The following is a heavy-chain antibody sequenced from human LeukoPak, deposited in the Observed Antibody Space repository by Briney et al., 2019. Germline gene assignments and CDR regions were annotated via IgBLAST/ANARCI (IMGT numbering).Heavy chain of an antibody. Sequence: SETLSLTCTVSGGSISSYYRSWIRQPPGKGLEWIGYIYYSGSTNYNPSLKSRVTISVDTSKNQFSLKLSSVTAADTAVYYCARDIVVVPAAHYFDYWGQGTLVTVSS. CDR2: IYYSGST. CDR1: GGSISSYY. CDR3: ARDIVVVPAAHYFDY. D-gene: IGHD2-2*01. J-gene: IGHJ4*02. V-gene: IGHV4-59*01.